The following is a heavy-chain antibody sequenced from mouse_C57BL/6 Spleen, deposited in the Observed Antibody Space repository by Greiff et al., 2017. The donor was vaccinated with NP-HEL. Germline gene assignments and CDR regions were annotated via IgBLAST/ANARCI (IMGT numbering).Heavy chain of an antibody. CDR3: ARDRANWGLY. V-gene: IGHV3-6*01. CDR1: GYSITSGYY. D-gene: IGHD4-1*01. CDR2: ISYDGSN. J-gene: IGHJ2*01. Sequence: EVQLQQSGPGLVKPSQSLSLTCSVTGYSITSGYYWNWIRQFPGNKLEWMGYISYDGSNNYNPSLKNRISITRDTSKNQFFLKLNSVTTEDTATYYWARDRANWGLYWGQGTTLTVSS.